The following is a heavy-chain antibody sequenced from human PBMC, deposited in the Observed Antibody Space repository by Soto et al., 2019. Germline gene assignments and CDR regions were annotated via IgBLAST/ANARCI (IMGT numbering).Heavy chain of an antibody. CDR1: GYSFTSYW. D-gene: IGHD3-22*01. CDR2: IDPSDSYT. CDR3: ARRCRSYYCDSSGYYYGMDV. J-gene: IGHJ6*02. V-gene: IGHV5-10-1*01. Sequence: GSTLKLSCKGSGYSFTSYWISWVRQMPGRGLEGMGRIDPSDSYTNYSPSFKGHVTISAVKSIRTAYLQWSSLKASDTAMYYCARRCRSYYCDSSGYYYGMDVWGQGTTVTVS.